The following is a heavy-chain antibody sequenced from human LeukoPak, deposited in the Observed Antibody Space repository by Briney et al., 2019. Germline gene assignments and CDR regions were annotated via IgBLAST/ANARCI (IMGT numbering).Heavy chain of an antibody. CDR3: ARGGAAIMY. V-gene: IGHV3-48*03. J-gene: IGHJ4*02. CDR1: GFISSAYE. D-gene: IGHD6-25*01. Sequence: GGSLRLSCAASGFISSAYELNWVRQSPGKGLEWISYISTSGSTIYYADSVKGRFTISRDNAKSSLYLQMNSLRVEDTAVYYCARGGAAIMYWGQGALVTVSS. CDR2: ISTSGSTI.